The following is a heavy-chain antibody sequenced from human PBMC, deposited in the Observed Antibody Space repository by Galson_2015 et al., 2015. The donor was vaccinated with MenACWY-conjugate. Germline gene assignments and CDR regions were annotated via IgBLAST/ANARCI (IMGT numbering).Heavy chain of an antibody. Sequence: SLRLSCAGSAFTFSNAYMSWVRQVPGKGLEWVGRIKSQTDGGKIDYAAPVKGRFTISRDDSKNTLYLQMNSLKIEDTAVYYCTTHKPDSWGGLLFHFYMDVWGKGTTVTVSS. CDR1: AFTFSNAY. D-gene: IGHD2-21*01. CDR3: TTHKPDSWGGLLFHFYMDV. V-gene: IGHV3-15*01. J-gene: IGHJ6*03. CDR2: IKSQTDGGKI.